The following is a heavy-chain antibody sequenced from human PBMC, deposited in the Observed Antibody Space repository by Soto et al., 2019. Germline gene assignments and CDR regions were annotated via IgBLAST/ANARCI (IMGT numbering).Heavy chain of an antibody. V-gene: IGHV4-59*01. CDR1: GASISSYY. Sequence: PSETLSLTCTVSGASISSYYWRWIRQPPGKGLEWIGYIYYSGSTNYNPSLKSRVTISVDTSKNQFSLKLSSVTAADTAVYYCARDHPCSSGSCYPSFDYWGQGTLVTVSS. D-gene: IGHD2-15*01. CDR2: IYYSGST. J-gene: IGHJ4*02. CDR3: ARDHPCSSGSCYPSFDY.